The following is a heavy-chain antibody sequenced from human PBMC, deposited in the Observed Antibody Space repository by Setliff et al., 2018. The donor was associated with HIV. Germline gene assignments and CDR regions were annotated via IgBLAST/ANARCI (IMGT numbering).Heavy chain of an antibody. V-gene: IGHV1-69*10. CDR2: IIPILGIG. D-gene: IGHD4-17*01. J-gene: IGHJ3*02. CDR1: GDTFNNYA. CDR3: ARSGEGYAFDI. Sequence: SVKASCKASGDTFNNYAINWVRQAPGQGLEWMGGIIPILGIGNYAQKFQGRVTNTADESTSTAYLELNSLRSEDTAMYYCARSGEGYAFDIWGQGTMVTVSS.